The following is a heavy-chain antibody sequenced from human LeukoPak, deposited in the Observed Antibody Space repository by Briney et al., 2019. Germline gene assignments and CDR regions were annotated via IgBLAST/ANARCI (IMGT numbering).Heavy chain of an antibody. Sequence: PGGSLRLSCETSEFTFSGYAMNWVRQAPGKGLEWISYISSSGSAINYADSVRGRFTISRDNAKNSLKLQMNSLRAEDTAVYYCAREGSRYFFDFWGQGILVTVSS. CDR3: AREGSRYFFDF. J-gene: IGHJ4*02. CDR2: ISSSGSAI. CDR1: EFTFSGYA. V-gene: IGHV3-48*03.